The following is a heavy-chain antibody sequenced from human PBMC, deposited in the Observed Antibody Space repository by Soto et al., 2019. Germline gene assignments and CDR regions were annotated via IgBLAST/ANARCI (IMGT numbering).Heavy chain of an antibody. D-gene: IGHD3-3*01. CDR1: RASLAGYY. J-gene: IGHJ5*02. CDR3: VRDGSKNLRHWFDP. CDR2: IYATGSN. V-gene: IGHV4-4*07. Sequence: SETLSLTCNVSRASLAGYYWSWIRQPPGKGLEWIGRIYATGSNDYNPSLKSRLTMSVDMSRKQLSLTLRSVTAADTAMYYCVRDGSKNLRHWFDPWGQG.